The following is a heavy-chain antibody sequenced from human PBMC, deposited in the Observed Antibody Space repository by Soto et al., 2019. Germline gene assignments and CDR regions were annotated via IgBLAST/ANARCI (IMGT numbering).Heavy chain of an antibody. J-gene: IGHJ6*02. CDR3: ARDLWGYCGTDCYPLDV. CDR2: MYNTGST. CDR1: ALPIRGFY. D-gene: IGHD2-21*02. Sequence: SESLSLTCTFSALPIRGFYWSPIRQPPGKGLEWIGYMYNTGSTVYNPSFKSRVTISVDTSKNQFSLKLNSVTAADTAVYYCARDLWGYCGTDCYPLDVWGQGT. V-gene: IGHV4-59*01.